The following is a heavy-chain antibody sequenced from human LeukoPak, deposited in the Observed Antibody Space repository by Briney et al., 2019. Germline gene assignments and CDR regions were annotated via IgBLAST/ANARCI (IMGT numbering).Heavy chain of an antibody. J-gene: IGHJ5*02. Sequence: ASVKVSCKTSGFTFNTYGIAWVRQAPGQGLGLMGWISAYNGNTNYAQNLQDRVTMTTDTSTTTAYMELRGLRSDDTAVYYCAREGSLHHSGDYYLSWFDPWGQGTLVTVSS. CDR1: GFTFNTYG. CDR3: AREGSLHHSGDYYLSWFDP. CDR2: ISAYNGNT. V-gene: IGHV1-18*01. D-gene: IGHD3-22*01.